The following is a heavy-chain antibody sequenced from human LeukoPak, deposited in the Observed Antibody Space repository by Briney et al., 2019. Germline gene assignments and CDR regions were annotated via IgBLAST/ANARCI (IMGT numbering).Heavy chain of an antibody. V-gene: IGHV4-39*01. D-gene: IGHD6-13*01. Sequence: PSETLSLTCTVSGGSISSSSYYWGWIRQPPGKGLEWIGSIYYSGSTYYNPSLKSRVTISVDTSKNQFSLKLSSVTAADTAVYYCARLARPNYVSSWYPDIWGQGTMVTVSS. CDR2: IYYSGST. CDR1: GGSISSSSYY. CDR3: ARLARPNYVSSWYPDI. J-gene: IGHJ3*02.